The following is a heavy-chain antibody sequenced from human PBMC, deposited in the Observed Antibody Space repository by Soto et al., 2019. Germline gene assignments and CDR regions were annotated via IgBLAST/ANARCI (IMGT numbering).Heavy chain of an antibody. D-gene: IGHD5-12*01. CDR2: IYYSKST. CDR1: GGSISSYY. Sequence: SETLSLTCTVSGGSISSYYWSWIRQPPGKGLKWIGYIYYSKSTNYNPSHKSRVTIQVDTSKNQFSLKLSSVTAANTAVYYCARLGDIVATIDYWGQGTLVTVSS. V-gene: IGHV4-59*08. CDR3: ARLGDIVATIDY. J-gene: IGHJ4*02.